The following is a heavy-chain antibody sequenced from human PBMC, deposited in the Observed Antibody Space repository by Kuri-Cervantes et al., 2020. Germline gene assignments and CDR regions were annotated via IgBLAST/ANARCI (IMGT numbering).Heavy chain of an antibody. CDR2: ISYDGSNK. Sequence: GGSLRLSCAASGFTFSSYWMSWVRQAPGKGLEWVAVISYDGSNKYYADSVKGRFTISRDNSKNTLYLQMNSLRAEDTAVYYCAKGARITMIVVVITDYFDYWGQGTLVTVSS. CDR3: AKGARITMIVVVITDYFDY. D-gene: IGHD3-22*01. V-gene: IGHV3-30*18. CDR1: GFTFSSYW. J-gene: IGHJ4*02.